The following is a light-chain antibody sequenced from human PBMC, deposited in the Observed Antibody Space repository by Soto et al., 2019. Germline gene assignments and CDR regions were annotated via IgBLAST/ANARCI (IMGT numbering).Light chain of an antibody. J-gene: IGKJ1*01. CDR1: QTISTW. CDR3: QHYNSYSEA. CDR2: KAS. Sequence: TQMTQSPSTLSASVGDRVTITCRASQTISTWLAWYQQKPERAPKLLIYKASSLQSGVPSRFSGSGSGTEFTLTISSLQPDDFATYYCQHYNSYSEAFGQGTKVDIK. V-gene: IGKV1-5*03.